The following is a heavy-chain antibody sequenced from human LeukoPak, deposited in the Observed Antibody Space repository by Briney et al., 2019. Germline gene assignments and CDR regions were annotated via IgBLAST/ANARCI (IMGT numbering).Heavy chain of an antibody. CDR1: GFTFSVYW. J-gene: IGHJ3*02. D-gene: IGHD1-26*01. Sequence: PGGSLRLSCAASGFTFSVYWMTWVRQAPGKGLERVANIKQDGSAKYYVDSVKGRFTISRDNAKNSLYLQMNSLRAEDTAVYYCAREEGANWDAFDIWGQGTMVTVSS. CDR3: AREEGANWDAFDI. CDR2: IKQDGSAK. V-gene: IGHV3-7*01.